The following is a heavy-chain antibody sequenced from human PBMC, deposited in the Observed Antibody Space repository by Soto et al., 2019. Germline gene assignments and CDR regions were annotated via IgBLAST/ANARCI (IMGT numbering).Heavy chain of an antibody. CDR1: GYTFNRYY. D-gene: IGHD2-8*01. J-gene: IGHJ6*02. Sequence: GASVKVSCKASGYTFNRYYMHWVRQAPGPGLEWMGWISPHTGGTTYAQKFQGRVTMTRDTSVSTAFMELTRLTSDDTAIYYCARGDSTDCSNGVCSFFYNHDMDVWGQGTTVTVSS. V-gene: IGHV1-2*02. CDR3: ARGDSTDCSNGVCSFFYNHDMDV. CDR2: ISPHTGGT.